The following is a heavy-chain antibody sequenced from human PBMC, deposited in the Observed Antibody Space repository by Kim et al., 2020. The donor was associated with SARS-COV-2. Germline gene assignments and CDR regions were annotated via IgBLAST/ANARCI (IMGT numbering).Heavy chain of an antibody. D-gene: IGHD6-13*01. V-gene: IGHV3-33*06. J-gene: IGHJ4*02. Sequence: GGSLRLSCAASGFTFSSYAMHWVRQAPGKGLEWVAVIWYDGSNKYYADSVKGRFTISRDNSKNTLYLQMNSLRAEDTAVYYCAKDPGSSWYGDFDYWGQGTLVTVSS. CDR3: AKDPGSSWYGDFDY. CDR2: IWYDGSNK. CDR1: GFTFSSYA.